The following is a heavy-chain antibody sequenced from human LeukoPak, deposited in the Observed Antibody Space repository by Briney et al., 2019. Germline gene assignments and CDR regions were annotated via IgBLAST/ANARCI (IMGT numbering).Heavy chain of an antibody. Sequence: PGGSLRLSCAASGFTFDDYAMHWVRQAPGKGLEWVSRISGDGITTYYADSVKGRFTISRDNSKTSLYLQVNSLRTEDTALYYCAKDDGTTAFWYFDLWGRGTLVTVSS. V-gene: IGHV3-43*02. CDR1: GFTFDDYA. J-gene: IGHJ2*01. CDR2: ISGDGITT. CDR3: AKDDGTTAFWYFDL. D-gene: IGHD1-7*01.